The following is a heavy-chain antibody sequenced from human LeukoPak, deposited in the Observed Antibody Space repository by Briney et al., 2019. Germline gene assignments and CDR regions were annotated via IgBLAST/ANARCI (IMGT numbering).Heavy chain of an antibody. Sequence: TSETLSLTCAVYGGSFSGYYWSWIRQPPGKGLEWIGEINHSGSTNYNPSLKSRVTISVDTSKNQFSLKLSSVTAADTAVYYCARGLIPPYDFWSGYFHYWGQGTLVTVSS. CDR1: GGSFSGYY. J-gene: IGHJ4*02. CDR2: INHSGST. CDR3: ARGLIPPYDFWSGYFHY. V-gene: IGHV4-34*01. D-gene: IGHD3-3*01.